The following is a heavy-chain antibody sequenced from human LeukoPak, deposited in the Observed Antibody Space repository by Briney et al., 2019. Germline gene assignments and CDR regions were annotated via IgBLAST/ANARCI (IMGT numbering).Heavy chain of an antibody. Sequence: SVKVSCKASGGTFSSYAISWVRQAPGQGLEWMGGIIPIFGTANYAQKFQGRVTITADESTSTAYMELSSLRSEDTAVYYCVREATVTTSGFFDYWGQGTLVTVSS. CDR1: GGTFSSYA. CDR2: IIPIFGTA. V-gene: IGHV1-69*13. D-gene: IGHD4-11*01. CDR3: VREATVTTSGFFDY. J-gene: IGHJ4*02.